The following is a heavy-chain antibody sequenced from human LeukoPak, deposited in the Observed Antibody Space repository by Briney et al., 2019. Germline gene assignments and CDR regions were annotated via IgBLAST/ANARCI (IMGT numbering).Heavy chain of an antibody. Sequence: PSETLSLTCTVSGGSISSYYWSWIRQPSGKGLEWIGYIYYSGSTNYNPSLKSRVTISVDTSKNQFSLKLSSVTAADTAVYYCARATRGYSYGPLDYWGQGTLVTVSS. D-gene: IGHD5-18*01. CDR1: GGSISSYY. V-gene: IGHV4-59*01. CDR3: ARATRGYSYGPLDY. J-gene: IGHJ4*02. CDR2: IYYSGST.